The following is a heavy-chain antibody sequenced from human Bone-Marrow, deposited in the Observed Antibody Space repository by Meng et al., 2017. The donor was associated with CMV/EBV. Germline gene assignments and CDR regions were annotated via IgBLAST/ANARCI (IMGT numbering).Heavy chain of an antibody. J-gene: IGHJ6*02. V-gene: IGHV3-48*04. CDR3: ATYYYGSMDYYYGMDV. Sequence: GESLKISCAASGFTFSSYSMNWVRQAPGKGLEWVSYISSSSTIYYADSVKGRFTISRDNAKNSLYLQMNSLRAEDTAVYYCATYYYGSMDYYYGMDVWGQGTTVTVSS. CDR2: ISSSSTI. CDR1: GFTFSSYS. D-gene: IGHD3-10*01.